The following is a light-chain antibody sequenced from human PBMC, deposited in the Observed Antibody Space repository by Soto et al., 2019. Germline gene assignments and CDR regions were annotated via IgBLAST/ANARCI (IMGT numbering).Light chain of an antibody. J-gene: IGKJ1*01. CDR2: AAS. CDR3: QHYVSPWT. Sequence: EIVLTQSPGTLSLSPGERATLSCRASRRVTSHYFAWYQQKPGQAPRLLIYAASSRATGIPDRFTGSGSGTDFTLTIDRLEPEDFAVYYCQHYVSPWTFGQGTKVEIK. CDR1: RRVTSHY. V-gene: IGKV3-20*01.